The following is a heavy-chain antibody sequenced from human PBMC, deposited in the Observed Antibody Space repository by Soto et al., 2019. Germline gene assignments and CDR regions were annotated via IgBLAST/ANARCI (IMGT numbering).Heavy chain of an antibody. J-gene: IGHJ4*02. CDR2: VSYDGSNK. CDR1: GVTFNTYA. V-gene: IGHV3-30*04. D-gene: IGHD2-15*01. Sequence: QVQLVQSGGGVVQPGRSLTLSCAASGVTFNTYAMHWVRQAPGKGLEWVAIVSYDGSNKYYADSVKGRFTISRDNSKSTLYLQINSVRAEDTAVSYCAKDRGRYCSGARCYLFDSWGQGTLVTVSS. CDR3: AKDRGRYCSGARCYLFDS.